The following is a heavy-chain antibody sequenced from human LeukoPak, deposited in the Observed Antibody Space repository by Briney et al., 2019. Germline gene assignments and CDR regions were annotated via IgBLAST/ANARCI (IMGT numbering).Heavy chain of an antibody. CDR1: GFTFSSDA. V-gene: IGHV3-15*01. CDR3: TADLGGYYYFDY. CDR2: IKSKTDGGTT. Sequence: PGGSLRLSCAASGFTFSSDAMSWVRQAPGKGLEWVGRIKSKTDGGTTDYAAPVKGRFTISRDDSKNTLYLQMNSLKSEDTAVYYCTADLGGYYYFDYWGQGTLVTVSS. J-gene: IGHJ4*02. D-gene: IGHD3-22*01.